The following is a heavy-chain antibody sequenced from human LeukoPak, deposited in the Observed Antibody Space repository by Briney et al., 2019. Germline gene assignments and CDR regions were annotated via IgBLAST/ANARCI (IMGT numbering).Heavy chain of an antibody. J-gene: IGHJ3*02. Sequence: SETLSLTCTVSGDSISSYYWNWIRQPPGKGLEWIGNIYYSGSTNYNPSLKSRVTISVDTSNNQFSLKLTSVTTADTAVYYFVRALNMAFDIWGQGTMVTVSS. CDR3: VRALNMAFDI. V-gene: IGHV4-59*01. CDR2: IYYSGST. CDR1: GDSISSYY.